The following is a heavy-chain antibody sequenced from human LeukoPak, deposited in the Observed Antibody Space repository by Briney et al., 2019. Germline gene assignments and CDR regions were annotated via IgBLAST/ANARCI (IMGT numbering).Heavy chain of an antibody. J-gene: IGHJ4*02. V-gene: IGHV1-69*05. CDR3: ARDGSSEGPSTQYYYDSSGYYFLDY. D-gene: IGHD3-22*01. CDR1: GGTFSSYA. Sequence: GASVKVSCKASGGTFSSYAISWVRQAPGQGLEWMGGIIPIFGTANYAQKFQERVTITRDMSTSTAYMELSSLRSEDTAVYYCARDGSSEGPSTQYYYDSSGYYFLDYWGQGTLVTVSS. CDR2: IIPIFGTA.